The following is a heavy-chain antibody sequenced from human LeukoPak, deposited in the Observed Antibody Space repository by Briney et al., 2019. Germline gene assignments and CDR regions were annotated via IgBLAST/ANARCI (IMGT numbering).Heavy chain of an antibody. Sequence: GASLRLSCAASGFTFSSYAMNWVRQAPGKGLEWGSYISSSGSTIYYADSVKGRFTISRDNAKNSLYLQMNSLRAEDTAVYYCARFFMLRYFDWLPYFDYWGQGTLVTVSS. CDR3: ARFFMLRYFDWLPYFDY. V-gene: IGHV3-48*03. D-gene: IGHD3-9*01. CDR1: GFTFSSYA. CDR2: ISSSGSTI. J-gene: IGHJ4*02.